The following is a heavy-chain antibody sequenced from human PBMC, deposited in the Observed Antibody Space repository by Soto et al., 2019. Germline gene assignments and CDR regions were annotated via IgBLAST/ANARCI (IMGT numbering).Heavy chain of an antibody. CDR1: GFTLSSYA. V-gene: IGHV3-30-3*01. J-gene: IGHJ4*02. CDR3: ARDFNYYDSSGYQ. D-gene: IGHD3-22*01. Sequence: GGSLRLSCAASGFTLSSYAMHWVRQAPGKWLEWVAVISYDGSNKYYDDSVKGLFTISRDNSNNTLYLQMNSLRAEDTAVYYCARDFNYYDSSGYQWGQGTLVTVSS. CDR2: ISYDGSNK.